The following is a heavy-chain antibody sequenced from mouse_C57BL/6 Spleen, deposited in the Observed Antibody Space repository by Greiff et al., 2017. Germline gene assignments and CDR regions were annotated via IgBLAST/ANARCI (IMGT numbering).Heavy chain of an antibody. CDR3: TTPIYDGYHLDY. J-gene: IGHJ2*01. CDR1: GFNIKDDY. D-gene: IGHD2-3*01. CDR2: IDPENGDT. V-gene: IGHV14-4*01. Sequence: VQLQQSGAELVRPGASVKLSCTASGFNIKDDYMHWVKQRPEPGLEWIGWIDPENGDTEYASQFQGKATITADTSSTTAYLERSILTSEDTAVYYCTTPIYDGYHLDYWGQGTTLTVSS.